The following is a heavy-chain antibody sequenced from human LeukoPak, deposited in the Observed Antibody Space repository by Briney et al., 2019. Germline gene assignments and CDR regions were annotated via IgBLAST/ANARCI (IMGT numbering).Heavy chain of an antibody. CDR1: GSTFSSYW. D-gene: IGHD3-10*01. Sequence: GGSLRLSCAASGSTFSSYWMSWVRQAPGKGLEWVANIKQDGSEKYYVDSVKGRFTISRDNAKNSLYLQMNSLRAEDTAVYYCARDDGSGSYYLYYYYGMDVWGQGTTVTVSS. J-gene: IGHJ6*02. CDR3: ARDDGSGSYYLYYYYGMDV. CDR2: IKQDGSEK. V-gene: IGHV3-7*01.